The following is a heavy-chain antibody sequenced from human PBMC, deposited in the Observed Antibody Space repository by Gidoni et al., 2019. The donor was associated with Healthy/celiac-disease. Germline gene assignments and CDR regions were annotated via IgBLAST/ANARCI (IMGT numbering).Heavy chain of an antibody. CDR1: GGSISSSIYY. J-gene: IGHJ3*02. CDR2: IYYSGST. D-gene: IGHD6-19*01. Sequence: QQQLQESVPVLVKPPETLSPIPTVSGGSISSSIYYWGWIRQPPGQGLEWIGSIYYSGSTFYNPTHKSRVTISVDTSKNQFSLKLSSVTDADTAVYYCARQRYSSGWYPDDFDIWGQGTMVTVSS. CDR3: ARQRYSSGWYPDDFDI. V-gene: IGHV4-39*01.